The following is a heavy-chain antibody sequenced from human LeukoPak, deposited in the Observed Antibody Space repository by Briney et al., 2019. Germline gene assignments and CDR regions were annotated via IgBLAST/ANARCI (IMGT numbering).Heavy chain of an antibody. D-gene: IGHD1-14*01. CDR2: MNPNSGNT. J-gene: IGHJ4*02. V-gene: IGHV1-8*01. CDR1: GYTFTSYD. CDR3: ARVQSYPKYRKESDFDD. Sequence: ASVNVSCKASGYTFTSYDITWVRQATGQGLEWMGWMNPNSGNTGYAQKFQGRVTMTRNTSISTAYMELSSLRSEDTAVYYCARVQSYPKYRKESDFDDWGQGTLVTVSS.